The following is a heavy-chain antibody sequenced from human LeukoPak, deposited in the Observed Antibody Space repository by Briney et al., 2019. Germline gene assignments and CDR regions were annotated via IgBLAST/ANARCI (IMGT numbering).Heavy chain of an antibody. CDR3: ARAPGERRAYYMDV. CDR1: GVSISSNLW. J-gene: IGHJ6*03. CDR2: IHHSGSI. D-gene: IGHD3-10*01. V-gene: IGHV4-4*02. Sequence: SGTLSLTCAVSGVSISSNLWWTWVRQPPGKGLEWIAEIHHSGSINYNPSLKSRVTISVDTSKNQFSLKLNSVTAADTAVYYCARAPGERRAYYMDVWGKGTTVTISS.